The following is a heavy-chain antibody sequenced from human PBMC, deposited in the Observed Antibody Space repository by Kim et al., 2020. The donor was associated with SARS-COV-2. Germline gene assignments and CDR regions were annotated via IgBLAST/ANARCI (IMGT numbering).Heavy chain of an antibody. Sequence: SVKVSCKASGGTFSSYAISWVRQAPGQWLEWMGGIIPIFGTANYAQKFQGRVTITADESTSTAYMELSSLRSEDTAVYYCERDVKGGFCDYWGQGTLVNVSS. J-gene: IGHJ4*02. D-gene: IGHD3-16*01. CDR2: IIPIFGTA. V-gene: IGHV1-69*13. CDR1: GGTFSSYA. CDR3: ERDVKGGFCDY.